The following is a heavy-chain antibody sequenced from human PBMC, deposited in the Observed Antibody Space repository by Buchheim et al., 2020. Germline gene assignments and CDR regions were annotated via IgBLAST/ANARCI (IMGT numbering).Heavy chain of an antibody. CDR1: GFTFSSYA. Sequence: EVQLLESGGGLVQPGGSLRLSCAASGFTFSSYAMSWVRQAPGKGLEWVSAISGSGGSTYYADSVKGRFTISRDNSKNTLSLQMNSLRAEDTAVYYCAKDLHYTMVRGVDGMDVWGQGTT. D-gene: IGHD3-10*01. CDR2: ISGSGGST. J-gene: IGHJ6*02. V-gene: IGHV3-23*01. CDR3: AKDLHYTMVRGVDGMDV.